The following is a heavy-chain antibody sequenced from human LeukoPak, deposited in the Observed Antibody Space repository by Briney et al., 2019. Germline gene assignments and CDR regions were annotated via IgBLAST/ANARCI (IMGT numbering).Heavy chain of an antibody. CDR1: GGSISSYY. V-gene: IGHV4-59*01. Sequence: SETLSLTCTVSGGSISSYYWSWIRQPPGKGLEWIGYIYYSGSTNYNPSLKSRVTISVGTSKNQFSLKLSSVTAADTAVYYCARVVTPVNYYYYYGMDVWGQGTTVTVSS. CDR2: IYYSGST. D-gene: IGHD4-23*01. J-gene: IGHJ6*02. CDR3: ARVVTPVNYYYYYGMDV.